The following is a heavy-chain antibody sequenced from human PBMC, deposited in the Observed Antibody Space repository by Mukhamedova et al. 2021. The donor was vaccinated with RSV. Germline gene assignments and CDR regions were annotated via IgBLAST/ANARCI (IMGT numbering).Heavy chain of an antibody. J-gene: IGHJ4*02. CDR3: ARVGVSREMDY. D-gene: IGHD3-3*01. V-gene: IGHV4-4*01. Sequence: GKGLEWIGEIYHRGNTNYNPSLKSRVTISVDKSKNQFSLNLSSLTAADTAVYFCARVGVSREMDYWGQGTLVTVSS. CDR2: IYHRGNT.